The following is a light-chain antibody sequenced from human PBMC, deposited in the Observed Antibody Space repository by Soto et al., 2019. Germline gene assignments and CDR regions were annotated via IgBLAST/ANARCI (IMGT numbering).Light chain of an antibody. V-gene: IGLV1-40*01. CDR2: GNS. Sequence: QSVLTQPPSVSGAPGQRVTISCTGSSSNIGAGYDVHWYQQLPGTAPKLLIYGNSNRPSGVPDRFSGSKSGTSASLAITELQAEDEADYYCQSYDSSLGEVFGGGTKLTVL. CDR1: SSNIGAGYD. CDR3: QSYDSSLGEV. J-gene: IGLJ2*01.